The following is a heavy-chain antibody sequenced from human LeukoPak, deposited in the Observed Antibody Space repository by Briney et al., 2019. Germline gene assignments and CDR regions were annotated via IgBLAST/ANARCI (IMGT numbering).Heavy chain of an antibody. D-gene: IGHD4-17*01. CDR2: IKQDGSEK. V-gene: IGHV3-7*01. CDR3: AREGYGDYHDYGMDV. CDR1: GFTFSSYW. Sequence: GGSLRLSCAASGFTFSSYWMSWVRQAPGKGLEGVANIKQDGSEKYYVDSVKGRFTISRDNAKNSLYLQMNSLRAEDTAVYYCAREGYGDYHDYGMDVWGQGTTVTASS. J-gene: IGHJ6*02.